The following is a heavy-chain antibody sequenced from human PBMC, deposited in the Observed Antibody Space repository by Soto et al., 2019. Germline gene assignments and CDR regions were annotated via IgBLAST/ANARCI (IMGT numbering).Heavy chain of an antibody. J-gene: IGHJ5*02. D-gene: IGHD3-3*01. CDR3: ARNGPGRCWEWFLVAGLVDP. CDR2: INHSGST. CDR1: GGSFRGYY. V-gene: IGHV4-34*01. Sequence: SETLSLTCAVYGGSFRGYYWSWIRQPPGQGMEWIGEINHSGSTNYNPSLKSRVTISVDTSKNQFSLKLSSVTAADTAVYYCARNGPGRCWEWFLVAGLVDPWGQATLVIV.